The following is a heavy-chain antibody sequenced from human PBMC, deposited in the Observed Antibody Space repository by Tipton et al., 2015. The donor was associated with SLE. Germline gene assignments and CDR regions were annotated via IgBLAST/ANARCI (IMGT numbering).Heavy chain of an antibody. D-gene: IGHD4-11*01. CDR3: ARASKDDYSNYLPFDY. Sequence: GSLRLSCAASGFTFSSYAMSWVRQAPGKGLEWVSYISSSGSTIYYADSVKGRFTISRDNAKNSLYLQMNSLRAEDTAVYYCARASKDDYSNYLPFDYWGQGTLVTVSS. J-gene: IGHJ4*02. CDR2: ISSSGSTI. CDR1: GFTFSSYA. V-gene: IGHV3-11*01.